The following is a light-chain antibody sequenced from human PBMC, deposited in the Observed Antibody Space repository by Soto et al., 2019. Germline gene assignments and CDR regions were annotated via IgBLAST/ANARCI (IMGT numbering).Light chain of an antibody. J-gene: IGKJ5*01. CDR1: QSVSNN. CDR3: KHGGP. V-gene: IGKV3-11*01. CDR2: DAS. Sequence: EIVLTQSPATLSLSPGERATVSCRASQSVSNNLGWYQQKSGQAPRLLIYDASHRATGIPARFSGSGSGTDFTRTIISLEPEDFAVYYCKHGGPFGQGTRLEMK.